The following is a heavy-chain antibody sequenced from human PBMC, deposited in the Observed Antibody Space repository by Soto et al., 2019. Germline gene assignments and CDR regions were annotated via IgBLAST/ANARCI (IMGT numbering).Heavy chain of an antibody. CDR2: TYYRSNWRH. D-gene: IGHD6-19*01. CDR3: ARGVAGSGFDL. V-gene: IGHV6-1*01. CDR1: GDSVSSNTAA. Sequence: QTLSLTCALSGDSVSSNTAAWNWIRSSPSRGLEWLGRTYYRSNWRHDYAVSVKSRITVNPDTSKNHFSLQLNSVTPDDTAVYYCARGVAGSGFDLWGQGTLVTVSS. J-gene: IGHJ4*02.